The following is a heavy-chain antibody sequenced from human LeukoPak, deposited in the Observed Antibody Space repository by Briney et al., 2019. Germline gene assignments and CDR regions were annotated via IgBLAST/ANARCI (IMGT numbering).Heavy chain of an antibody. Sequence: SETLPLTCTVSGGSISTYYWSWIRQPAGKGLEWIGRICTSGTTNYNPSLKSRVTMSLDTSKNQFSLKLNSVTAADTAVYYCAITDTSRHDYWGQGTLVTVSS. V-gene: IGHV4-4*07. J-gene: IGHJ4*02. CDR1: GGSISTYY. D-gene: IGHD2/OR15-2a*01. CDR3: AITDTSRHDY. CDR2: ICTSGTT.